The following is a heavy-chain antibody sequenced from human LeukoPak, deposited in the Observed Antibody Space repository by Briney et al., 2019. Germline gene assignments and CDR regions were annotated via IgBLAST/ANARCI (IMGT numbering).Heavy chain of an antibody. J-gene: IGHJ3*02. CDR2: IYTSGST. CDR3: ARVGYDRSGYYYYAFDI. V-gene: IGHV4-4*07. Sequence: PSETLSLTCTVSGGSISSYYWSWIRQPAGKGLEWIGRIYTSGSTNYNPSLMSRVTMSVETSKNQFSLKLSSVTAADAAVYYCARVGYDRSGYYYYAFDIWGQGTMVTVSS. D-gene: IGHD3-22*01. CDR1: GGSISSYY.